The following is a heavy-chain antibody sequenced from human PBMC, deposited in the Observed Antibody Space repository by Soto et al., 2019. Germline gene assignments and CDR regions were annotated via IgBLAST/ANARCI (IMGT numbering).Heavy chain of an antibody. Sequence: QVQVVQSGAEVKKPGSSVKVSCKASGGTFSSYAISWVRQAPGQGLEWMGGINPNSGGTNYAQKFQGRVTMTRDTSISTAYMELSRLRSDDTAVYYCARGKWHGSSSALHDYWGQGTLVTVSS. J-gene: IGHJ4*02. CDR1: GGTFSSYA. V-gene: IGHV1-2*02. CDR2: INPNSGGT. CDR3: ARGKWHGSSSALHDY. D-gene: IGHD6-6*01.